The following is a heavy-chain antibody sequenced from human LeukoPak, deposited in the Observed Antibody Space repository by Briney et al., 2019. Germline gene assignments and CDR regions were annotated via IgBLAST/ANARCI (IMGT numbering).Heavy chain of an antibody. CDR1: GLTFSSYE. V-gene: IGHV3-48*03. CDR2: ISSSGRAI. CDR3: ARCPRWAHFDY. Sequence: SGGSLRLSCAGSGLTFSSYEMNWVRQAPGKGLEWVSYISSSGRAIYYADSVKGRFTVSRDNAKNSLYLQMNSLRAEDTAVYYRARCPRWAHFDYWDQGTLVTV. D-gene: IGHD4-23*01. J-gene: IGHJ4*02.